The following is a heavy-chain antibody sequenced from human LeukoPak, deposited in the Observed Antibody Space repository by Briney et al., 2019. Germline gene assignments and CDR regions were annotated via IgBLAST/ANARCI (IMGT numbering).Heavy chain of an antibody. D-gene: IGHD2-2*01. Sequence: GRSLRLSCAASGFTFSSYAMHWVRRAPGKGLEWVALISYDGSNKYYADSVEGRFTISRDNSKNTLYLQMNSLRAEDTAVYYCARDSHQLPANDAFDIWGQGTMVTVSS. V-gene: IGHV3-30*04. CDR2: ISYDGSNK. J-gene: IGHJ3*02. CDR3: ARDSHQLPANDAFDI. CDR1: GFTFSSYA.